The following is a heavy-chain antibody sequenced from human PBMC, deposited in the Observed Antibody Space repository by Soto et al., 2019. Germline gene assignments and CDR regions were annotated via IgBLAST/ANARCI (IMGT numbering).Heavy chain of an antibody. CDR3: ARGYDTALAPIF. CDR1: GGSFSSYH. V-gene: IGHV4-34*01. D-gene: IGHD5-18*01. J-gene: IGHJ4*02. CDR2: INHLTTT. Sequence: SETLSLTCAVYGGSFSSYHWSWIRQTPGKGLEWIGEINHLTTTNYNPSLKSRVVISLDTPKNQFSLKLSSVTAADTAVYYCARGYDTALAPIFWGQGILVTVSS.